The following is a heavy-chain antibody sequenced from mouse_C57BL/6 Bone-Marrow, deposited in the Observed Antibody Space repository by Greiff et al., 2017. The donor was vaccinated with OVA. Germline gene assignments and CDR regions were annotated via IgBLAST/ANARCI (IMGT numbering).Heavy chain of an antibody. CDR1: GYTFTSYW. J-gene: IGHJ3*01. D-gene: IGHD2-4*01. V-gene: IGHV1-69*01. CDR2: IDPSDSYT. Sequence: QVQLQQPGAELVMPGASVKLSCKASGYTFTSYWMHWVKQRPGQGLEWIGEIDPSDSYTNYKQKFKGKSTLTVDKSSSTAYMQLSSLTSEDSAVYYCARSSIYYDYDGAWFAYWGQGTLVTVSA. CDR3: ARSSIYYDYDGAWFAY.